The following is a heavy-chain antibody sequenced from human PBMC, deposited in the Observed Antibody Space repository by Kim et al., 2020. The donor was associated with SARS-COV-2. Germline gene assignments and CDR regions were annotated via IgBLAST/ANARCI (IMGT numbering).Heavy chain of an antibody. D-gene: IGHD3-10*01. CDR2: IIPILGIA. Sequence: SVKVSCKASGGTFSSYAISWVRQAPGQGLEWMGRIIPILGIANYAQKFQGRVTITADKSTSTAYMELSSLRSEDTAVYYCGVRGVIIPYYYYGMDVWGQGTTVTVSS. V-gene: IGHV1-69*04. CDR1: GGTFSSYA. CDR3: GVRGVIIPYYYYGMDV. J-gene: IGHJ6*02.